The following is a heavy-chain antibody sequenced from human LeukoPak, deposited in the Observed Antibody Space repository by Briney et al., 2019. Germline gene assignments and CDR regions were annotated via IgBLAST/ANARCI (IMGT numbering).Heavy chain of an antibody. J-gene: IGHJ4*02. CDR3: ARSELAAAGFDY. V-gene: IGHV1-2*02. CDR2: INPNSGGT. D-gene: IGHD6-13*01. Sequence: ASVKVSCKASGYTLTGYYMHWVRQAPGQGLEWMGWINPNSGGTNYAQKFQGRVTMTRDTSISTAYMELSRLRSDDTAVYYCARSELAAAGFDYWGQGTLVTVSS. CDR1: GYTLTGYY.